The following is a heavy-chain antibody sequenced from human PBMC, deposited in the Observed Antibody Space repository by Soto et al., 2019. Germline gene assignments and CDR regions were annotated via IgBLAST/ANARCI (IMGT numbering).Heavy chain of an antibody. Sequence: PSEALSLTCSVSGGSISSGGYSWSWIRQPPGKGLEWIGYIYHSGSTYYNPSLKSRVTISVDRSKNQFSLKLSSVTAADTAVYYCARDLRKGHFDYWGQGTLVTVSS. CDR1: GGSISSGGYS. CDR2: IYHSGST. CDR3: ARDLRKGHFDY. V-gene: IGHV4-30-2*01. J-gene: IGHJ4*02.